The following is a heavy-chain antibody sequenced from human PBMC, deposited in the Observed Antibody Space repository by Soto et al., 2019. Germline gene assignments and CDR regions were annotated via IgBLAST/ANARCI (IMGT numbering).Heavy chain of an antibody. J-gene: IGHJ5*02. CDR1: GGSLSGYY. D-gene: IGHD2-21*01. CDR2: SNHNGGT. CDR3: VKGGGSLWP. Sequence: QVRLQQWGAGLLKPSETLSLTCAVFGGSLSGYYWTWIRQSPGKGLEWIGESNHNGGTNYNPSLKSRVTISVDMSKNQFSLKLTSVTAADTAVYYCVKGGGSLWPWGQGTRVTVSS. V-gene: IGHV4-34*01.